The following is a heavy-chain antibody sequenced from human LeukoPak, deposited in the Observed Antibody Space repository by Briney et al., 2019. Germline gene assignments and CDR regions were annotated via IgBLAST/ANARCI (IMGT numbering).Heavy chain of an antibody. J-gene: IGHJ5*02. Sequence: SETLSLTCIVSGGSISSTSYWGWIRQPPGKGLEWIGTILYSGSTFYNPSLKSRVTISVDTSKNQFSLKLNSVTAADTAVYYCARQEVGAGYCSSTSCAEPHWFDPWGQGTLVTASS. CDR2: ILYSGST. V-gene: IGHV4-39*01. D-gene: IGHD2-2*01. CDR3: ARQEVGAGYCSSTSCAEPHWFDP. CDR1: GGSISSTSY.